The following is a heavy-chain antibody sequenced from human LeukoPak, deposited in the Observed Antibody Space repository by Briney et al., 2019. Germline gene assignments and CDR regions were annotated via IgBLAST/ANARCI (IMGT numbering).Heavy chain of an antibody. CDR3: ARPMDTSSWYYFDC. CDR2: ISYDGSNK. V-gene: IGHV3-30*03. Sequence: GGSLRLSCAASGFTFSSYGMHWVRQAPGKGLEWVAGISYDGSNKYYADSVEGQFTISRDNSKNTLFLQMNGLRAEDTAVYYCARPMDTSSWYYFDCWGQGTLVTVSS. D-gene: IGHD6-13*01. CDR1: GFTFSSYG. J-gene: IGHJ4*02.